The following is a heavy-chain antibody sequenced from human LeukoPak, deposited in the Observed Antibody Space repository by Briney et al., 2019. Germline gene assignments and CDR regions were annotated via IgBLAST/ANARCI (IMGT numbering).Heavy chain of an antibody. CDR2: INHSGST. D-gene: IGHD6-13*01. V-gene: IGHV4-34*01. CDR3: ARGVAPSIAAAGTILSFDY. J-gene: IGHJ4*02. CDR1: GGSFSCNY. Sequence: SETLSLTCAVCGGSFSCNYWSWIRQSPGKGLEWIGKINHSGSTNYDPSLKSRVSISVDTSKNQFSLKLSSVTAADTAVYYCARGVAPSIAAAGTILSFDYWGQGTLVTVSS.